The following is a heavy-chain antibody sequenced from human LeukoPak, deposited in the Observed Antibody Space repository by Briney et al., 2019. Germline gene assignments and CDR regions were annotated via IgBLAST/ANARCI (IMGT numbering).Heavy chain of an antibody. D-gene: IGHD3-10*01. J-gene: IGHJ4*02. Sequence: SVKVSCKASRYTFTRYGISSVRQASAQRLEWVGGIIPIFGTANYAQKFQGRVTITADESTSTAYMELSSLRSEDTAVYYCARRYGSGSYYALDYWGQGTLVTVSS. CDR3: ARRYGSGSYYALDY. CDR1: RYTFTRYG. V-gene: IGHV1-69*13. CDR2: IIPIFGTA.